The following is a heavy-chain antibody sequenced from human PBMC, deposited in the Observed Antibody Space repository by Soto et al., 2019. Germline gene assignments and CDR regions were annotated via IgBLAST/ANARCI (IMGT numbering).Heavy chain of an antibody. CDR2: IIPIFGTA. CDR1: GGTFSSYA. Sequence: QVQLVQSGAEVKKPGSSVKVSCKASGGTFSSYAISWVRQAPGQGREWMGGIIPIFGTANYAQKFQGRVTITADESTSTAYMELSSLRSEDTAVYYCARLRVYSGSYYYYGMDVWGQGTTVTVSS. J-gene: IGHJ6*02. CDR3: ARLRVYSGSYYYYGMDV. V-gene: IGHV1-69*01. D-gene: IGHD1-26*01.